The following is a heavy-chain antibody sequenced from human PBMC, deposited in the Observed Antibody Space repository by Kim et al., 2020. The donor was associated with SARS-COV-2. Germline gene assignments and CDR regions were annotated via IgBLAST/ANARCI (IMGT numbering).Heavy chain of an antibody. CDR1: GGSISSYY. Sequence: SETLSLTCTVSGGSISSYYWTWIRQPPGKGLEWIGYIHYSGSTNYNHSLKSRVTISVDTSKNQFSLNLSSVTAADTAVYYCAKGGYAVTTYDYWGQGTLVTVSS. V-gene: IGHV4-59*01. D-gene: IGHD4-17*01. J-gene: IGHJ4*02. CDR2: IHYSGST. CDR3: AKGGYAVTTYDY.